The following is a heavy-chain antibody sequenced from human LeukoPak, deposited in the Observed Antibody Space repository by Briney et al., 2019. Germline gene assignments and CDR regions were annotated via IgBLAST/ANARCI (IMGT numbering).Heavy chain of an antibody. CDR3: ARGGDCGGTTCYDDSFDI. CDR2: INSGGNRT. V-gene: IGHV3-74*01. D-gene: IGHD2-2*01. J-gene: IGHJ3*02. Sequence: VGSLRLSCVASRFAFSNYWMHWVRQAPGKGLVWVSRINSGGNRTNYADSVKGRFAISRDNAKNTMYLQMNSLRVEDTAVYYCARGGDCGGTTCYDDSFDIWGQGTMVTVSS. CDR1: RFAFSNYW.